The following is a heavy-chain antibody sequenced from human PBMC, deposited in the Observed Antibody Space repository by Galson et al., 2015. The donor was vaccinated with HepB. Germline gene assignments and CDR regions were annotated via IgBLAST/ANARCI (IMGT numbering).Heavy chain of an antibody. CDR3: ARQASGAPAAMDY. J-gene: IGHJ4*02. Sequence: SLRLSCAASGFTFSSYSMNWVRQAPGKGLEWVSSISSSSSYIYYADSVKGRFTISRDNAKNSLYLQMNSLRGEDTAVYYCARQASGAPAAMDYWGQGTLVTVSS. V-gene: IGHV3-21*01. D-gene: IGHD2-2*01. CDR2: ISSSSSYI. CDR1: GFTFSSYS.